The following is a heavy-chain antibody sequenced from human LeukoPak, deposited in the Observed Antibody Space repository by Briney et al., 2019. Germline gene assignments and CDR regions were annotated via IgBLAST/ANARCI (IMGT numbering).Heavy chain of an antibody. CDR2: IYLGDSDT. CDR3: ARRVRSYDSSGSDEYYYYMDV. Sequence: HGESLKISCKGSGYRFTSYWIGWVRQMPGKGLEWMGFIYLGDSDTRYSPSFQGQVTISADKSISTAYLQWSSLKASDTAMYYCARRVRSYDSSGSDEYYYYMDVWGKGTTVTVSS. J-gene: IGHJ6*03. D-gene: IGHD3-22*01. CDR1: GYRFTSYW. V-gene: IGHV5-51*01.